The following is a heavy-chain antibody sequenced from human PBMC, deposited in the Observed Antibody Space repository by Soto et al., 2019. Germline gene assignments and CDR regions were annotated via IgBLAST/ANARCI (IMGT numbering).Heavy chain of an antibody. CDR2: ISSSSSYI. D-gene: IGHD1-20*01. CDR3: ASNWNDYPFDY. J-gene: IGHJ4*02. V-gene: IGHV3-21*01. Sequence: EVQLVESGGGLVKPGGSLRLSCAASGFTFSSYSMNWVRQAPGKGLEWVSSISSSSSYIYYADSVKGRFTISRDNAKNSLYLQMNSLRAEDTAVYYCASNWNDYPFDYWGQGTLVTVSS. CDR1: GFTFSSYS.